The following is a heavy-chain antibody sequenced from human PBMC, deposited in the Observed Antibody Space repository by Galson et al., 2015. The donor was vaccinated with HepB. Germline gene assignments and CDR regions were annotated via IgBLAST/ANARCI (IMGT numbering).Heavy chain of an antibody. D-gene: IGHD2-2*01. Sequence: PALVKPTQTLTLTCTVSGFSLSNARMGVSWIRQPPGKALEWLAHIFSNDEESYSTSLKSRLTISKDTSKSQVVLTMTNMDPVDTATYYCARIEIVVPAAPSEWYFDLWGRGTLVTVSS. CDR2: IFSNDEE. J-gene: IGHJ2*01. V-gene: IGHV2-26*01. CDR3: ARIEIVVPAAPSEWYFDL. CDR1: GFSLSNARMG.